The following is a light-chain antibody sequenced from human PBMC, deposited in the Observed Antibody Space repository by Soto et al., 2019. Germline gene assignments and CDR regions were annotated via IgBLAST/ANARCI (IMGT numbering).Light chain of an antibody. V-gene: IGKV3-20*01. CDR3: QQYNNWPQWT. Sequence: EIVLTQSPCTLSLSPGERATLSCRASQSVSSSYLAWYQQKPGQAPRLLIYGASSRATGIPDRFSGSGSGTDFTLTISSLQSEDFAVYYCQQYNNWPQWTFGQGTKVDIK. CDR1: QSVSSSY. CDR2: GAS. J-gene: IGKJ1*01.